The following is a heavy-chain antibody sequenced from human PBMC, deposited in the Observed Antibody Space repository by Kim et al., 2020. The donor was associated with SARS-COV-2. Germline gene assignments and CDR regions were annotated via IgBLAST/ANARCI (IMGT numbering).Heavy chain of an antibody. CDR2: IYYSGTT. CDR1: DASISSGSYY. V-gene: IGHV4-39*07. CDR3: ARWHSGYDDY. Sequence: SETLSLTCTVSDASISSGSYYWGWIRQPPGKGLEWIGSIYYSGTTSYNPSLKSRVTISIDTSKKQFSLKVSSVTAADTAVYYCARWHSGYDDYWGQGTLV. D-gene: IGHD5-12*01. J-gene: IGHJ4*02.